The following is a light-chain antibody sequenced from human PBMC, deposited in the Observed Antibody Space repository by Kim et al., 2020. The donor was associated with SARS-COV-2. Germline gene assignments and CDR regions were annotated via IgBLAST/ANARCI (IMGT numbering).Light chain of an antibody. Sequence: QKVTTSCSGNSTNIVNNYLSGYQHAQRKDPKLLIYDNNRRHSGIPDRFSGSKSGASATLGITALQTGDEAEYYCGTWDSSLNVVVFGGGTQLTVL. CDR2: DNN. V-gene: IGLV1-51*01. J-gene: IGLJ2*01. CDR3: GTWDSSLNVVV. CDR1: STNIVNNY.